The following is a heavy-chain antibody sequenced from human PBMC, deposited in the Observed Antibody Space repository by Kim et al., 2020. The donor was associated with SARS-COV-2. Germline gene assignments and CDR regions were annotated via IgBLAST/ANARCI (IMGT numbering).Heavy chain of an antibody. D-gene: IGHD3-22*01. J-gene: IGHJ2*01. CDR2: VFDSGST. CDR3: ARGKYYYDGSGNPRFWYFDL. V-gene: IGHV4-59*01. CDR1: GVSLLYSS. Sequence: SETLSLTCTVSGVSLLYSSFTFIRHPPGKGLEWIGYVFDSGSTNYNPSLKSRVTISLGTSKKQFSLQLTSVTAADTAVYYCARGKYYYDGSGNPRFWYFDLWGPGTLVTVSS.